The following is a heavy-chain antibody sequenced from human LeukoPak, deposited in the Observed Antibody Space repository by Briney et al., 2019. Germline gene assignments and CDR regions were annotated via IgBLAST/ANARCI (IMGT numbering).Heavy chain of an antibody. Sequence: GGSLRLSCAASGFTFSSYGMHWVRQAPGKGLEWVAVISYDGSNKYYADSVKSRFTISRDNSKNTLYLQMNSLRAEDTAVYYCAKSGYSSSWSNAAVYNWFDPWGQGTLVTVSS. CDR1: GFTFSSYG. V-gene: IGHV3-30*18. CDR2: ISYDGSNK. D-gene: IGHD6-13*01. J-gene: IGHJ5*02. CDR3: AKSGYSSSWSNAAVYNWFDP.